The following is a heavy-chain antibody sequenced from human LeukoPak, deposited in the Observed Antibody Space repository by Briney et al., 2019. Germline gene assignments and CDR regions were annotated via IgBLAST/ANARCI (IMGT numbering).Heavy chain of an antibody. V-gene: IGHV3-23*01. D-gene: IGHD3-22*01. CDR2: ISGSGSST. CDR1: GFTFNSYA. CDR3: LCAYYYDSSGYYYGGD. Sequence: GGSLRLSCATSGFTFNSYAMSWVRQAPGKGLEWVSGISGSGSSTYYTDSVKGRFTISRDNSRDTLYLQMNSLRAEDTAVYYCLCAYYYDSSGYYYGGDWGQGTLVTVSS. J-gene: IGHJ4*02.